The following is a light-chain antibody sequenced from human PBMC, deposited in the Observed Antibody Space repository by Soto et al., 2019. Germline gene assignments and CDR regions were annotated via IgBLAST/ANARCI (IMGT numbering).Light chain of an antibody. CDR2: DAS. J-gene: IGKJ4*01. CDR3: QQYNSYSLT. CDR1: QSISSW. Sequence: DIQMTQSPSTLSASVGYRFTITCRASQSISSWLAWYQQKPGKAPKLLIYDASSLESGVPSRFSGSGSGTEFTLTISSLQPDDFATYYCQQYNSYSLTFGGGTMGDIK. V-gene: IGKV1-5*01.